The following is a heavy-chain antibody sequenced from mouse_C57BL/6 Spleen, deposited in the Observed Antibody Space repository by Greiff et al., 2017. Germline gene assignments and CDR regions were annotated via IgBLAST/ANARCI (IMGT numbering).Heavy chain of an antibody. CDR1: GYSITSGYY. V-gene: IGHV3-6*01. J-gene: IGHJ3*01. CDR2: ISYDGSN. Sequence: EVQVVESGPGLVKPSQSLSLTCSVTGYSITSGYYWNWIRQFPGNKLEWMGYISYDGSNNYNPSLKNRISITRDPSKNQFFLKLNSVTTEDTATYYCARGDYDAGFAYWGQGTLVTVSA. D-gene: IGHD2-4*01. CDR3: ARGDYDAGFAY.